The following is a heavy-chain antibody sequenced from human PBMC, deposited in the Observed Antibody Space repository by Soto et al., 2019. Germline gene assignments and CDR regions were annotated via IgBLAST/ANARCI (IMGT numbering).Heavy chain of an antibody. CDR2: IFPSGTT. J-gene: IGHJ4*02. Sequence: TLSLTRGVSGGSLSGATYSWNWIRQPPGKGLEWIGYIFPSGTTYYNPSLKSRVTISIDVSKNQFSLSLRSLTAADTAVYYCARSREFDYWSQGTLVTVSS. CDR3: ARSREFDY. V-gene: IGHV4-30-2*01. CDR1: GGSLSGATYS.